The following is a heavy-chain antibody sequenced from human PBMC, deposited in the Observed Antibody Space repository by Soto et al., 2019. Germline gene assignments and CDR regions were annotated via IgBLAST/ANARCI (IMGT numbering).Heavy chain of an antibody. CDR3: ASALYGSGGSCSFDP. CDR2: IYYNGNT. CDR1: GGSVSSGSYY. D-gene: IGHD2-15*01. Sequence: QVQLQESGPGLVKPSETLSLTCTVSGGSVSSGSYYWSWIRQPPGKGLEWIGFIYYNGNTNYNPSLQRRVTITVDTARTKFSLTLSSVTAADTAVYYCASALYGSGGSCSFDPWGQGTLVTVSS. V-gene: IGHV4-61*01. J-gene: IGHJ5*02.